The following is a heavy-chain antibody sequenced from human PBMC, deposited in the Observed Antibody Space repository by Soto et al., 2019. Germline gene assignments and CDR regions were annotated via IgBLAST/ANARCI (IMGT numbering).Heavy chain of an antibody. V-gene: IGHV3-7*03. D-gene: IGHD6-13*01. CDR2: IKQDGSEK. CDR3: ARGFAGAAGTETNWFDP. Sequence: GSLRLSCAASGFTFSSYWMSWVRQAPGKGLEWVANIKQDGSEKYYVDSVKGRFTISRDNAKNSLYLQMNSLRAEDTAVYYCARGFAGAAGTETNWFDPWGQGTLVTVSS. J-gene: IGHJ5*02. CDR1: GFTFSSYW.